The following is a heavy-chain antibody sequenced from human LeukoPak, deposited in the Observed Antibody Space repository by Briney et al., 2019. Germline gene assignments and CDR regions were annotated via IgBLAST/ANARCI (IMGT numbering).Heavy chain of an antibody. CDR2: INPNSGGT. V-gene: IGHV1-2*02. Sequence: ASVEVSCKASGYTFTGYYMHWVRQAPGQGLEWMGWINPNSGGTNYAQKFQGRVTMTRDTSISTAYMELSRLRSDDTAVYYCARDHGAFYYYYYMDVWGKGTTVTVSS. J-gene: IGHJ6*03. D-gene: IGHD3-10*01. CDR3: ARDHGAFYYYYYMDV. CDR1: GYTFTGYY.